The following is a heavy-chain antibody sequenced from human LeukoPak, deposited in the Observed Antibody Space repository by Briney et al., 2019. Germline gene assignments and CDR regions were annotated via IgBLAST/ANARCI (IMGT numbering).Heavy chain of an antibody. J-gene: IGHJ3*02. CDR1: GFTVSSNY. CDR3: ARGLDSSGFAFDM. Sequence: GGSLRLSCAASGFTVSSNYMSWVRQAPGKGLEWVSVIYSGGSTNYADSVKGKFTISRDNSKNTLYLQMNSLRAEDTAVYYCARGLDSSGFAFDMWGQGTMVTVSS. D-gene: IGHD3-22*01. V-gene: IGHV3-66*01. CDR2: IYSGGST.